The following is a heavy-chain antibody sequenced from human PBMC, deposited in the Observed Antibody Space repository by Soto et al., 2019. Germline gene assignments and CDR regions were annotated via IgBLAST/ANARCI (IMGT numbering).Heavy chain of an antibody. CDR3: ATSALLRFLEWTH. CDR1: GYTLTSYY. Sequence: GASVKVSCKVSGYTLTSYYMHWVRQAPGKGLEWMGGFDPEDGETIYAQKFQGRVTMTEDTSTDTAYMELSSLRSEDTAVYYCATSALLRFLEWTHWGQGTLVTVSS. J-gene: IGHJ4*02. CDR2: FDPEDGET. V-gene: IGHV1-24*01. D-gene: IGHD3-3*01.